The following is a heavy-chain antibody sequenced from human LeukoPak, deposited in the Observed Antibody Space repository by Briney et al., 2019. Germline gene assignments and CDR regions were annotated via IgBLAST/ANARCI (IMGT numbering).Heavy chain of an antibody. CDR3: ARSPTKRVPEDY. Sequence: SETLSLTCTVSSGSISNYDWSWIRQPAGKGLEWIGRIYTSGSTNYSPSLKSRVTISVDKSKNQFSLKFTSVTAADTAVYYCARSPTKRVPEDYWGQGTLVTVSS. CDR2: IYTSGST. D-gene: IGHD2-2*01. J-gene: IGHJ4*02. CDR1: SGSISNYD. V-gene: IGHV4-4*07.